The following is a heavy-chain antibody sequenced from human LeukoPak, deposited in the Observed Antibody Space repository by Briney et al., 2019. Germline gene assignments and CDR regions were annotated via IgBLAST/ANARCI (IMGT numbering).Heavy chain of an antibody. CDR1: EFAISSYT. J-gene: IGHJ4*02. Sequence: GGSLRLSCAGSEFAISSYTMNWVRLAPGKGLEWVSSISSSGGKMYYADSLKGRFTVSRDNAKNSLYLQMNSLRAEDTALYYCARALEADYWGQGSQVTVSS. CDR2: ISSSGGKM. CDR3: ARALEADY. V-gene: IGHV3-21*01.